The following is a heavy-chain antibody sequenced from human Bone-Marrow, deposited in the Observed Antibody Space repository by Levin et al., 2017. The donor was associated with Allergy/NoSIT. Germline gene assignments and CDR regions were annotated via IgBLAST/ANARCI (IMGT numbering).Heavy chain of an antibody. V-gene: IGHV3-15*01. CDR1: GFSFTDAW. D-gene: IGHD2-21*01. CDR3: TRDESCSGGVCYSYNWFDP. J-gene: IGHJ5*02. CDR2: IKSQTDGGTT. Sequence: KAGGSLRLSCAASGFSFTDAWMSWVRQAPGKGLEWVGRIKSQTDGGTTEYAAPVKDRFTVSRDDSKNVLYLQMTSLKSEDTAVYYCTRDESCSGGVCYSYNWFDPWGQGTRVTVSS.